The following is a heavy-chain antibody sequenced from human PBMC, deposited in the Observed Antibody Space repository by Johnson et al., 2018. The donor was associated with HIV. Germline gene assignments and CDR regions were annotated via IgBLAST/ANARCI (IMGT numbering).Heavy chain of an antibody. CDR3: AKPPSMGSDAFDI. Sequence: QVQLVESGGGVVQPGRSLRLSCAASGFTFSSYDMHWVRQAPGKGLEWVAVISYDGSGKYYADSVKGRFTISRDSSKSTIYLQMNSLNREDTAVYFCAKPPSMGSDAFDIWGQGTMVTVSS. CDR1: GFTFSSYD. D-gene: IGHD3-16*01. V-gene: IGHV3-30*18. CDR2: ISYDGSGK. J-gene: IGHJ3*02.